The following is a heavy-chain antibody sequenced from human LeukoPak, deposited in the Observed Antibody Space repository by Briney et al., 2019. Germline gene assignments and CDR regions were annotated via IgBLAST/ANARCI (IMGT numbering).Heavy chain of an antibody. CDR2: IKSKTDGGTT. D-gene: IGHD3-10*01. Sequence: GGSLRLSCAASGFTFSNAWMSWVRQAPGKGLEWVGRIKSKTDGGTTDYAAPVKGRFTISRDDSKNTLYLQMNNLKTEDTAVYYCTTDYYGSGGVYYYYMDVWGKGTTVTISS. J-gene: IGHJ6*03. V-gene: IGHV3-15*01. CDR1: GFTFSNAW. CDR3: TTDYYGSGGVYYYYMDV.